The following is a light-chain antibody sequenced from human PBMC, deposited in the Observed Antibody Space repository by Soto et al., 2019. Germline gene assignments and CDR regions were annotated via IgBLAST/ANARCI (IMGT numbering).Light chain of an antibody. J-gene: IGKJ1*01. Sequence: DMQMNQYTSTLSGSVGDGVTITCRASKSISSWLAWYQQKPGKAPKLLIFAASSLQSGVPSRFSGSGSGPEFTLTLSSLQPDDFATYYCQHYNSYSEAFGQGTKVDIK. CDR1: KSISSW. CDR2: AAS. V-gene: IGKV1-5*01. CDR3: QHYNSYSEA.